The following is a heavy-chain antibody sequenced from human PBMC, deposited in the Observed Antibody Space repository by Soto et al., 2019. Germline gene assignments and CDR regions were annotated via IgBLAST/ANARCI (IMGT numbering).Heavy chain of an antibody. J-gene: IGHJ6*02. Sequence: QVQLRESGPGLVKPSETLSLTCTVSGGSVYSGAYYWTWIRQAPGKELEWIGYISYTGNTNYNPSLKSRVSMSVDTSRDQFSLNLSSMTPADSAAYYCARGGGHSYLFYGMDVWGQGITVTVSS. CDR3: ARGGGHSYLFYGMDV. CDR1: GGSVYSGAYY. CDR2: ISYTGNT. D-gene: IGHD2-21*02. V-gene: IGHV4-61*08.